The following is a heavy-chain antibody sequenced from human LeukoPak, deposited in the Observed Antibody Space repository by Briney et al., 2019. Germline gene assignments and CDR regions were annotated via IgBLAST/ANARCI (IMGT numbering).Heavy chain of an antibody. CDR2: ISDTGKTT. CDR3: ARGGAYDYGVLDA. Sequence: GGSLRLSCEASGFAFSNHAMTWVRQAPGEGLQWVSTISDTGKTTFYRDSVRGRVTISRDISNNTLYLQMDGLRADDTAVYYCARGGAYDYGVLDAWGQGTLVTVSS. V-gene: IGHV3-23*01. J-gene: IGHJ5*02. D-gene: IGHD4/OR15-4a*01. CDR1: GFAFSNHA.